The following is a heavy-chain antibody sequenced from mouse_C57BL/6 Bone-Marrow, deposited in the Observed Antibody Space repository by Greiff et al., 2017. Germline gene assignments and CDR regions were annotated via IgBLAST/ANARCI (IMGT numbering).Heavy chain of an antibody. CDR2: ISGGGGNT. Sequence: EVMLVESGGGLVKPGGSLKLSCAASGFTFSSYTMSWVRQTPEKRLEWVATISGGGGNTYYPDSVKGRFTISRDNAKNALYLQMSSLRSEDTALYYCARQDGYYDYFDDWGQGTTLTVSS. J-gene: IGHJ2*01. V-gene: IGHV5-9*01. CDR3: ARQDGYYDYFDD. D-gene: IGHD2-3*01. CDR1: GFTFSSYT.